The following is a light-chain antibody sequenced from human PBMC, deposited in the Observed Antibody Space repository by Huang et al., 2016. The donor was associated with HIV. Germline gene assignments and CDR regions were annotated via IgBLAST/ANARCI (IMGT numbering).Light chain of an antibody. CDR3: QQYGSSPRT. CDR1: QSVSNSY. V-gene: IGKV3-20*01. CDR2: GAS. J-gene: IGKJ1*01. Sequence: EIVLTQSPGTLSLSPGERATLSCRASQSVSNSYLAWYQQKPGQAPRLRIFGASSRATGIPDRFSGSGSGTDFTLTISRLEAEDFAVYFCQQYGSSPRTFGQGTKVEIK.